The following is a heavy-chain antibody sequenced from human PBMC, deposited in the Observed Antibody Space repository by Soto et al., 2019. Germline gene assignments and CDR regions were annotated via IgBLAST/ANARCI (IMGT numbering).Heavy chain of an antibody. D-gene: IGHD6-19*01. J-gene: IGHJ6*02. Sequence: QLQLQESGSGLVKPSQTLSLTCAVSGGSISSGGYSWSWIRQPPGKGLEWIGYIYHSGSTYYNPSXXXRINSSVDSAXXQXSXXLSAVTAADTAVYYGASVGSGGVGAARYYYYGMDVWGQGTTVTVSS. CDR3: ASVGSGGVGAARYYYYGMDV. V-gene: IGHV4-30-2*01. CDR1: GGSISSGGYS. CDR2: IYHSGST.